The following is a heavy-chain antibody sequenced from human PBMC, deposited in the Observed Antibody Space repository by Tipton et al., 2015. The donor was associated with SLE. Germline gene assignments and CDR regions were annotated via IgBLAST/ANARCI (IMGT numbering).Heavy chain of an antibody. CDR1: GFTFSSYW. D-gene: IGHD2-21*01. Sequence: SLRLSCAASGFTFSSYWMSWVRQAPGKGLEWVANIKQDGSEKYYVDSVKGRFTISRDNAKNSLYLQMNSLRAEDTAVYYCASRAYCGGDCYLEYYFDYWGQGTLVTVSS. CDR2: IKQDGSEK. V-gene: IGHV3-7*01. CDR3: ASRAYCGGDCYLEYYFDY. J-gene: IGHJ4*02.